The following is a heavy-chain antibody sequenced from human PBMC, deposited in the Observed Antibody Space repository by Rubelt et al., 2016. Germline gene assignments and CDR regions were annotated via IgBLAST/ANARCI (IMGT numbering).Heavy chain of an antibody. Sequence: QVQLQESGPGLVKPSETLSLTCTVSGGSISSYYWSWIRQPPGKGLEWIGYIYYSGSTNYNPSLKIRVTISVDTSKNQFSLKLSSVTAADTAVYYCARDRYYYGMDVWGQGTTVTVSS. V-gene: IGHV4-59*01. J-gene: IGHJ6*02. CDR1: GGSISSYY. CDR2: IYYSGST. CDR3: ARDRYYYGMDV.